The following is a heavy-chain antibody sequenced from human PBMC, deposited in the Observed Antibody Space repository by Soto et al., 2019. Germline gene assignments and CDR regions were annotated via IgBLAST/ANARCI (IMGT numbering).Heavy chain of an antibody. CDR3: ARDLAGYNGIFDH. J-gene: IGHJ4*02. D-gene: IGHD5-12*01. CDR1: GFTFSSYW. CDR2: INSDESST. Sequence: EVQLVESGGGLVQPGGSLRLSCAASGFTFSSYWMHWVRQGPGKELVWVSRINSDESSTYYADSVKGRFTISRDNAKNTLYRQMNSLRAEDTAVYYCARDLAGYNGIFDHWCQGTLVTVSS. V-gene: IGHV3-74*01.